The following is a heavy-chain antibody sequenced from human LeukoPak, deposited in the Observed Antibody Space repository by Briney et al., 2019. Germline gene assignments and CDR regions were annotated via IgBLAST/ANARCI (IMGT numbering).Heavy chain of an antibody. J-gene: IGHJ4*02. CDR2: INPDRGGT. D-gene: IGHD6-19*01. Sequence: ASVKLSCKASGYTFTGYYIPRGRQAPGQGLEWMGWINPDRGGTYYAQNFQGRVTMTRDTSISAAYMELRRLRSDDTAVYYCARDTSGWYNYWGQGTLVTVSS. V-gene: IGHV1-2*02. CDR3: ARDTSGWYNY. CDR1: GYTFTGYY.